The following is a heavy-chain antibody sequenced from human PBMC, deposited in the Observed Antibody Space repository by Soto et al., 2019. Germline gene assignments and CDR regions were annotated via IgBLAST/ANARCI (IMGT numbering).Heavy chain of an antibody. J-gene: IGHJ6*02. V-gene: IGHV1-69*13. CDR1: GGTFSSYA. D-gene: IGHD3-3*01. CDR3: AREGTDFFGVVPPYGMDV. CDR2: IIPIFGTA. Sequence: SVKVSCKASGGTFSSYAISWVRQAPGQGLEWMGGIIPIFGTANYAQKFQGRVTITADESTSTAYMELSSLRSEDTAVYYCAREGTDFFGVVPPYGMDVWGQGTTVTVSS.